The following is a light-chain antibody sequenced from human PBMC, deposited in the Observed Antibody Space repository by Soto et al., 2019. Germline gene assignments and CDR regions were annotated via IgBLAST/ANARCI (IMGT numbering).Light chain of an antibody. CDR2: DVS. J-gene: IGLJ1*01. CDR1: SSDVGGYNY. V-gene: IGLV2-14*01. Sequence: QSALTQPASVSGSPGQSITISCTGISSDVGGYNYVSWYQQHPGKAPKLMIYDVSNRPSGISNRFSGSKSRNTASLTISGLQAEDEADYYCSSYTSSSTSYVFGTGTKVTVL. CDR3: SSYTSSSTSYV.